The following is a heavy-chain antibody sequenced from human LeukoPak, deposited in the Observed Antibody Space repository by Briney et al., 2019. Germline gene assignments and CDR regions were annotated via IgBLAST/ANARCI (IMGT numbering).Heavy chain of an antibody. Sequence: GGSLRLSCAASGFTFSSYAMSWVRQAPGKGLEWVSAISGSGGSTYYADPVKGRFTISRDNSKNTLYLQMNSLRAEDTAVYYCAKDPPNYYGSGSFDYWGQGTLVTVSS. CDR2: ISGSGGST. CDR3: AKDPPNYYGSGSFDY. V-gene: IGHV3-23*01. D-gene: IGHD3-10*01. J-gene: IGHJ4*02. CDR1: GFTFSSYA.